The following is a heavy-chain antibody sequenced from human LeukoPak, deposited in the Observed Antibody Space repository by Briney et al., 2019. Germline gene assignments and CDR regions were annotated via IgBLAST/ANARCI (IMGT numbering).Heavy chain of an antibody. CDR3: ARAEWELPVY. Sequence: GGSLRLSCAASGFTFSSYSMNWVRQAPGKGLEWVSYISSSSSTIYYADSVKGRFTISRDNSKNTLYLQMNSLRAEDTAVYYCARAEWELPVYWGQGTLVTVSS. CDR1: GFTFSSYS. CDR2: ISSSSSTI. D-gene: IGHD1-26*01. V-gene: IGHV3-48*01. J-gene: IGHJ4*02.